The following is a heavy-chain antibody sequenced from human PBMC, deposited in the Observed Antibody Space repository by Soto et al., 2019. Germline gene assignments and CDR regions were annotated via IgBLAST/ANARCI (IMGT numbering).Heavy chain of an antibody. CDR2: ISGGGGTT. CDR1: GFTFSSHA. D-gene: IGHD5-18*01. CDR3: AKDSGGGGYTYGRCDY. V-gene: IGHV3-23*01. J-gene: IGHJ4*02. Sequence: GSLRLSFPSSGFTFSSHAMTWVRQAPVTGGEWVAGISGGGGTTYYIDSAKRGFTISRDNAKNTLYLQMNSLRAEDTAVYYCAKDSGGGGYTYGRCDYWGQGTLVTVSS.